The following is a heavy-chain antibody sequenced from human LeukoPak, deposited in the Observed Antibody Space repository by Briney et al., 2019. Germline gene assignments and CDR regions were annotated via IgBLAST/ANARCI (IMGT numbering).Heavy chain of an antibody. CDR1: GGSISSYY. D-gene: IGHD6-19*01. Sequence: PSEPLSLTCTVSGGSISSYYWSWIRQPPGKGLEWIGYIYYSGSTNYNPSLKSRVTISVDTSKNQFSLKLSSVTAADTAVYYCARAYSSGWYYFDYWGQGTLVTVSS. V-gene: IGHV4-59*01. J-gene: IGHJ4*02. CDR2: IYYSGST. CDR3: ARAYSSGWYYFDY.